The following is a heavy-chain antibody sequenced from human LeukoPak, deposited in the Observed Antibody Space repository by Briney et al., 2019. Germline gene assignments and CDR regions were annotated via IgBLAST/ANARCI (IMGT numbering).Heavy chain of an antibody. D-gene: IGHD6-19*01. CDR1: GFTFSSYW. J-gene: IGHJ4*02. V-gene: IGHV3-74*01. Sequence: GGSLRLSCAASGFTFSSYWMHWVRQTPGKGLVLVSRINSDGTSLTYADSVKGRFTISRDNAKNTLYLQMNSLRAEDTAVYYCARDAYSSVESWGQGTLVTVSS. CDR3: ARDAYSSVES. CDR2: INSDGTSL.